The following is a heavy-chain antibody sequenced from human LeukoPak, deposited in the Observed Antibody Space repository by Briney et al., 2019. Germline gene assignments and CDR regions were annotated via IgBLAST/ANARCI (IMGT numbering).Heavy chain of an antibody. CDR3: ARGSRFGVVGRDAFDI. D-gene: IGHD3-3*01. J-gene: IGHJ3*02. CDR1: GGSISSSSYY. V-gene: IGHV4-39*07. Sequence: SETSSLTCTVSGGSISSSSYYWGWIRQPPGKGLEWIGSIYYSGSTYYNPSLKSRVTISVDTSKNQFSLKLSSVTAADTAVYYCARGSRFGVVGRDAFDIWGQGTVVTVSS. CDR2: IYYSGST.